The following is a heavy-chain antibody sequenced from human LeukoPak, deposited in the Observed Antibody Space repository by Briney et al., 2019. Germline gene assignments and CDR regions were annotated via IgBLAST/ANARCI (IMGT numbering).Heavy chain of an antibody. CDR2: IGVSGST. CDR1: GFTLRTYA. V-gene: IGHV3-23*01. CDR3: AKDTGLVAATPYYFDY. J-gene: IGHJ4*02. Sequence: GGSLRLSCAASGFTLRTYAMNWIRQAPGKGLEWVSGIGVSGSTYYADSVKGRFTISRDNSQNTLYLQMNSLRVEDTAVYYCAKDTGLVAATPYYFDYWGQGTLVTVSS. D-gene: IGHD1-26*01.